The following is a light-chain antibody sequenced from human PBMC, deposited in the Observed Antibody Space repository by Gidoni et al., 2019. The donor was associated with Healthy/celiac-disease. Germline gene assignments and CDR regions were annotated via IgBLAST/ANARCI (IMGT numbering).Light chain of an antibody. CDR3: QRYNNWPPIT. J-gene: IGKJ5*01. CDR2: GES. Sequence: EIVMTHSPPTLSVSPGERATLSCRASQSVSSNLAWYQQKPGQAPRLLIYGESTRATGIPARFSGSGSGTEFTLTISSLQSEDFAVYYCQRYNNWPPITFGQGTRLEIK. CDR1: QSVSSN. V-gene: IGKV3-15*01.